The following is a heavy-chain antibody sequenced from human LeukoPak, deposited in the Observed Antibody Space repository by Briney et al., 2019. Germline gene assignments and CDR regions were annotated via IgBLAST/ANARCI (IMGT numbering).Heavy chain of an antibody. CDR3: ARIAVTYTFDY. Sequence: GGSLRLSCAASGFTFSSYSMNWVRQAPGKGLEWASSISSSSSYIYYADSVKGRFTISRDNAKNSLYLQMNSLRAEDTAVYYCARIAVTYTFDYWGQGTLVTVSS. CDR1: GFTFSSYS. J-gene: IGHJ4*02. D-gene: IGHD4-17*01. V-gene: IGHV3-21*01. CDR2: ISSSSSYI.